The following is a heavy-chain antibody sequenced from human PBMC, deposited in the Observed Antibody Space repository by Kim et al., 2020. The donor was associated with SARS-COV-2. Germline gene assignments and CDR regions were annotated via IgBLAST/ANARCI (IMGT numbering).Heavy chain of an antibody. CDR1: GYTFTSYA. CDR3: ALGSPVAGTPSAYYYYGMDV. V-gene: IGHV1-3*01. Sequence: ASVKVSCKASGYTFTSYAMHWVRQAPGQRLEWMGWINAGNGNTKYSQKFQGRVTITRDTSASTAYMELSSLRSEDTAVYYCALGSPVAGTPSAYYYYGMDVWGQGTTVTVSS. D-gene: IGHD6-19*01. J-gene: IGHJ6*02. CDR2: INAGNGNT.